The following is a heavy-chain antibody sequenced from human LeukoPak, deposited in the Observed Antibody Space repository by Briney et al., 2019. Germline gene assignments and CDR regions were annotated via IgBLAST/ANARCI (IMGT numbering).Heavy chain of an antibody. CDR1: GFTVSSNY. Sequence: PGGSLRLSCAASGFTVSSNYMSWVRQAPGKGLEWVSVIYSGGSTYYADSVKGRFTISRDNSKNTLYLQMNSLRAEDTAVYYCAKDGPRIDFWSGSEAFDIWGQGTMVTVSS. CDR2: IYSGGST. V-gene: IGHV3-53*05. J-gene: IGHJ3*02. D-gene: IGHD3-3*01. CDR3: AKDGPRIDFWSGSEAFDI.